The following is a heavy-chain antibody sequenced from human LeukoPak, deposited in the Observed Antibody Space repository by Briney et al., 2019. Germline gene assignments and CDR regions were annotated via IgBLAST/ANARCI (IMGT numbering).Heavy chain of an antibody. Sequence: GASVKVSCKASGGTFSSYAISWVRQAPGQGLEWMGGIIPIFGTANYAQKFQGRVTITTDESTSTAYMELSSLRSEDTAVYYCAIQGYCSSTSCPPSYYYYYYMDVWGKGTTVTVSS. D-gene: IGHD2-2*01. V-gene: IGHV1-69*05. CDR2: IIPIFGTA. J-gene: IGHJ6*03. CDR3: AIQGYCSSTSCPPSYYYYYYMDV. CDR1: GGTFSSYA.